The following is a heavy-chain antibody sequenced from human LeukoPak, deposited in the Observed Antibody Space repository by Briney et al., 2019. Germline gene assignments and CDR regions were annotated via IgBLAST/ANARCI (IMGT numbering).Heavy chain of an antibody. Sequence: GGSLRLSCAASGFTFSIYDMHWVRQATGKGLEWVSSIGTASGDTYYPNSIAGRFTISREDATQSVYLQMNSLRVGDTAVYYCASGSRGTGSSFDYWGQGILVTVSS. V-gene: IGHV3-13*01. CDR3: ASGSRGTGSSFDY. D-gene: IGHD6-6*01. CDR1: GFTFSIYD. J-gene: IGHJ4*02. CDR2: IGTASGDT.